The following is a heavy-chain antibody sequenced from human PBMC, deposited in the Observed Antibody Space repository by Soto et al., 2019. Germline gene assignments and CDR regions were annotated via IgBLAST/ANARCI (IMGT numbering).Heavy chain of an antibody. CDR2: ISDSGGST. CDR3: ARGSSGYISSWYYFDY. D-gene: IGHD6-13*01. J-gene: IGHJ4*02. CDR1: GFSFSSFA. V-gene: IGHV3-23*01. Sequence: QTGGSLRLSCAASGFSFSSFAMSWVRQAPGKGLQWVSSISDSGGSTFFADSVKGRFTFSRDNSKNTLYLQMNSLRAEDTAVYFCARGSSGYISSWYYFDYWGRGTLVTVSS.